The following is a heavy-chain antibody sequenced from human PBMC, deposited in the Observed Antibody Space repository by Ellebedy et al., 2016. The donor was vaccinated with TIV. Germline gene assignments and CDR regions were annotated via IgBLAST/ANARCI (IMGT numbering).Heavy chain of an antibody. CDR1: VGTFFSYS. J-gene: IGHJ6*02. V-gene: IGHV1-69*13. Sequence: ASVTVSCXASVGTFFSYSIAWVRQPPGQGLQWMGEIIPIYGTTNYAQKFRGRVTITADESTNAYMELSSLTSEDTAVYYCARLGGGGHNLGYYYRALDVWGQGTTVIVSS. D-gene: IGHD5-24*01. CDR3: ARLGGGGHNLGYYYRALDV. CDR2: IIPIYGTT.